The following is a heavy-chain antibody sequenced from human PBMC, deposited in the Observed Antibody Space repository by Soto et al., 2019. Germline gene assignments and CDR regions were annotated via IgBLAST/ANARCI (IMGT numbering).Heavy chain of an antibody. CDR2: VNPIVSMS. CDR1: GDTFNFYS. J-gene: IGHJ4*02. CDR3: ASSSGSGYRAFDY. V-gene: IGHV1-69*02. Sequence: QVQLVQSGAEVKRPGSSVKVSCKASGDTFNFYSINWVRQAPGVGLEWMGRVNPIVSMSNYAQKFQGRVTXTXDXXTSTAYMERSSLRSEDTAIYYCASSSGSGYRAFDYWGQGALVTVSS. D-gene: IGHD3-10*01.